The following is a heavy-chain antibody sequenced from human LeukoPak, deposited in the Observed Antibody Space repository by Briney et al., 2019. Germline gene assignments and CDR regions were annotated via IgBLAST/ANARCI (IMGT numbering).Heavy chain of an antibody. V-gene: IGHV3-21*01. CDR2: ISSSSSYI. D-gene: IGHD3-9*01. J-gene: IGHJ6*02. Sequence: PGGSLRLSCAASGFTFGTYSMDWVRQAPGKGLEWVSSISSSSSYIYYADSVKGRFTISRDNAKNSLYLQMNSLRAEDTAVYYCARDPLRYFDWLPNYYYYYGMDVWGQGTTVTVSS. CDR1: GFTFGTYS. CDR3: ARDPLRYFDWLPNYYYYYGMDV.